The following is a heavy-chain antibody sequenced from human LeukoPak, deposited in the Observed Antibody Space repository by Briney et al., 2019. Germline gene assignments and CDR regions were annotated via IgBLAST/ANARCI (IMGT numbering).Heavy chain of an antibody. Sequence: SETLSLTCTVSGGSISSYYWSWIRQPPGKGLEWIGYIYYSGSTNYNPSLKSRVTISVDTSKNQFSLKLSSVTAADTAVYYCARVPYSSGWYWDYYYYYMDVWGKGTTVTVSS. V-gene: IGHV4-59*12. D-gene: IGHD6-19*01. CDR1: GGSISSYY. CDR2: IYYSGST. CDR3: ARVPYSSGWYWDYYYYYMDV. J-gene: IGHJ6*03.